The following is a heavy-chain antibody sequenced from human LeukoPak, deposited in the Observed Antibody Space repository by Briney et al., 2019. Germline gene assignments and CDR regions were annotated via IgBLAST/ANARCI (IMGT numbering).Heavy chain of an antibody. CDR3: ARWPQHSSSGIHDAFDI. D-gene: IGHD6-6*01. J-gene: IGHJ3*02. CDR2: MNPNSGNT. CDR1: GYTFTSYD. V-gene: IGHV1-8*03. Sequence: ASVKVSYKASGYTFTSYDINWVRQATGQGLEWMGWMNPNSGNTGYAQKFQGRVTITRNTSISTAYMELSSLRSEDTAVYYCARWPQHSSSGIHDAFDIWGQGTMVTVSS.